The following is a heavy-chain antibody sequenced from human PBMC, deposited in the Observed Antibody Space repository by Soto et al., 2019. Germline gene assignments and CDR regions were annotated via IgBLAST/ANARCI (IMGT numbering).Heavy chain of an antibody. Sequence: TLSLTCTVSVGSSSSGDYYWMWIRHPPGKGLEWIGYIYYSGSTYYNPSLKSRVTISVDTSKNQFSLKLSSVTAADTAVYYCARVGQLVMGQKGWFDPWGQGTLVTVSS. CDR1: VGSSSSGDYY. D-gene: IGHD6-6*01. V-gene: IGHV4-30-4*01. CDR2: IYYSGST. CDR3: ARVGQLVMGQKGWFDP. J-gene: IGHJ5*02.